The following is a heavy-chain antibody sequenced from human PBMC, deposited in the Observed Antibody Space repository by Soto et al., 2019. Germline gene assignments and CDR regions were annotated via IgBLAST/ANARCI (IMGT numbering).Heavy chain of an antibody. D-gene: IGHD2-21*02. Sequence: QVQLVQSGAEEKKPGASVKVSCKASGYTFTSYAMHWVRQAPGQRLEWMGWINAGNGNTKYSQKFQGRVTITRDTSAITAYMELTTLRSEDTAVYYCARSIVVVTALDYWGQGTLVTFSS. V-gene: IGHV1-3*05. CDR1: GYTFTSYA. J-gene: IGHJ4*02. CDR3: ARSIVVVTALDY. CDR2: INAGNGNT.